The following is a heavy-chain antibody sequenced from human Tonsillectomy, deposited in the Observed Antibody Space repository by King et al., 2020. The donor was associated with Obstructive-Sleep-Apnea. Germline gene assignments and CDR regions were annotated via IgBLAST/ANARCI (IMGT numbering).Heavy chain of an antibody. CDR3: ARDRPRDDYGDLHEVY. D-gene: IGHD4-17*01. CDR2: IKQDGGEK. J-gene: IGHJ4*02. CDR1: GITFSNYW. Sequence: VQLVESGGGLVQPGGSLRLSCTVSGITFSNYWMTWVRQAPGKGLEWVANIKQDGGEKYYVDSVKGRFTISRDNAKNSLYLQMNSLRAEDTAVYYCARDRPRDDYGDLHEVYWGQGTLVTVSS. V-gene: IGHV3-7*01.